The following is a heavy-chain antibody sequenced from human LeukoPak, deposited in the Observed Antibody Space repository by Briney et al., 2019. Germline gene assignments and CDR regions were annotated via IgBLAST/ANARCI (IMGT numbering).Heavy chain of an antibody. CDR2: ISYDGSNK. Sequence: GRSLRLSCAASGFTFSSYGMHWVRQAPGKGLEWVAVISYDGSNKYYADSVKGRFTISRDNSKNTLYLQMNSLRAEDTAVYYCVKDAAYGGNSDFDYWGQGTLVTVSS. D-gene: IGHD4-23*01. CDR1: GFTFSSYG. V-gene: IGHV3-30*18. CDR3: VKDAAYGGNSDFDY. J-gene: IGHJ4*02.